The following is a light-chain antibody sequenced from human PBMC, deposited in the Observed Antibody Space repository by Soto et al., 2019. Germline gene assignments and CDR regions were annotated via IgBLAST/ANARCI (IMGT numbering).Light chain of an antibody. V-gene: IGKV3-11*01. Sequence: IVLTQSPATLSLSPGERATLPCRASQSVSTFLAWYQQKPGQAPRLLIYGASDRANGIPARFSASGSGTDFTLTISSLEPEDSAVYYGHQRREWPVTFGGGTKVEIK. CDR1: QSVSTF. J-gene: IGKJ4*01. CDR2: GAS. CDR3: HQRREWPVT.